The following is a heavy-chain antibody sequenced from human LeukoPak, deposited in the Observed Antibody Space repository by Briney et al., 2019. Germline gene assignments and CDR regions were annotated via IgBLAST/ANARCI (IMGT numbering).Heavy chain of an antibody. V-gene: IGHV3-11*04. D-gene: IGHD2-15*01. CDR2: ISTSGTTT. CDR3: ARDSYCSGGDCYIDY. Sequence: PGGSLRLSCAASGFTFSDYHMTWIRQAPGKGLDWVSSISTSGTTTYYADSVKGRYTISGDNAQNSLYLQMNSLRAEDTAVYYCARDSYCSGGDCYIDYWGQGTLVSVSS. CDR1: GFTFSDYH. J-gene: IGHJ4*02.